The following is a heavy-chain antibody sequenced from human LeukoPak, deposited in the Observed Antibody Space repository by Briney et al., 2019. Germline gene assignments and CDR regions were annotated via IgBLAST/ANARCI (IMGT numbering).Heavy chain of an antibody. V-gene: IGHV4-30-2*01. Sequence: PSETLSLTCTVSGGSISSGGYYWSWIRQPPGKGLEWIGYIYHSGSTYYNPSLKSRVTISVDRSKNQFSLKLSSVTAADTAVYYCARISMMVRGAPLVDYWGQGTLVTVSS. CDR2: IYHSGST. CDR1: GGSISSGGYY. J-gene: IGHJ4*02. D-gene: IGHD3-10*01. CDR3: ARISMMVRGAPLVDY.